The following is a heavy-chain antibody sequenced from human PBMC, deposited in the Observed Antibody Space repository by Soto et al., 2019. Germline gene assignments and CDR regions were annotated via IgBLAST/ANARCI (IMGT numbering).Heavy chain of an antibody. D-gene: IGHD3-22*01. V-gene: IGHV3-33*01. CDR2: IWYDGSNK. CDR1: GFTFSSYG. Sequence: GGSLILSCAASGFTFSSYGMHWVRQAPGKGLEWVAVIWYDGSNKYYADSVKGRFTISRDNSKNTLYLQMNSLRAEDTAVYYCARDNSSGYYYYGMDVWGQGTTVTVS. J-gene: IGHJ6*02. CDR3: ARDNSSGYYYYGMDV.